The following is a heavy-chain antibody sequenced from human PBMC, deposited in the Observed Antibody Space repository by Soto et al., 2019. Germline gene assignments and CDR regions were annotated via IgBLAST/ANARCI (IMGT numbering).Heavy chain of an antibody. D-gene: IGHD6-13*01. CDR1: GFTFRSYA. V-gene: IGHV3-23*01. CDR2: ISGSGGST. J-gene: IGHJ4*02. Sequence: PGGSLRLSCAASGFTFRSYAMSWVRQAPGKGLGWVSAISGSGGSTYYADSVKGRFTISRDNSKNTLYLQMNSLRAEDTAVYYCAKFGSSSWYLGYYFDYWGQGTLVTVSS. CDR3: AKFGSSSWYLGYYFDY.